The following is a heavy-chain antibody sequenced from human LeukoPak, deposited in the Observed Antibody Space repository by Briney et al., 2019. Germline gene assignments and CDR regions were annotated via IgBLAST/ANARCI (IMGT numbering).Heavy chain of an antibody. CDR3: ARDSKAAGTHNWFDP. CDR1: GGSISPYY. V-gene: IGHV4-59*01. J-gene: IGHJ5*02. CDR2: IYYIGTT. D-gene: IGHD6-13*01. Sequence: SETLSLTCTVSGGSISPYYWSWIRQSPGKGLEWIGFIYYIGTTTYNPSLKSRVSISVDTSQNQFSLTLSSVTAADTAVYYCARDSKAAGTHNWFDPWGQGTLVTVSS.